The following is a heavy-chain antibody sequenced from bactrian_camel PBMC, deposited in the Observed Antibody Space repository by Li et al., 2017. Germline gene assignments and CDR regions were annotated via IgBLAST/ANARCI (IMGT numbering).Heavy chain of an antibody. CDR3: VPPIDLDWGY. CDR1: GDTHNNYC. CDR2: IDGDGIRS. J-gene: IGHJ4*01. D-gene: IGHD2*01. Sequence: HVQLVESGGGSVQTGGSLRLSCVASGDTHNNYCMAWYHQGSGKGRKRVAFIDGDGIRSTDDSVRGRFTVSRDNAKNMVYLQINSLKPEDTAVYYCVPPIDLDWGYWGQGTQVTV. V-gene: IGHV3S26*01.